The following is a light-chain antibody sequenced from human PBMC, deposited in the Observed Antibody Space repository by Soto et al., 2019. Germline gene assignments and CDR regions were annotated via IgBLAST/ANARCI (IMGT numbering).Light chain of an antibody. V-gene: IGKV1-33*01. CDR1: QDISNY. CDR2: DAS. CDR3: QQYDNLPRYT. J-gene: IGKJ2*01. Sequence: DIQMTQSPSSLSASVGDRVTITCQASQDISNYLNWYQQKPGKAPKLLIYDASNLETGVPSRFSGSGSGTDYTFTISSLQPKDIATYYCQQYDNLPRYTFGQGTKLEIK.